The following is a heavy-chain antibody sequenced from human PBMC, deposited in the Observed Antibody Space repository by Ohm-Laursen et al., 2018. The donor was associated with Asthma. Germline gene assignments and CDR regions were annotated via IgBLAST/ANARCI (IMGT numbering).Heavy chain of an antibody. D-gene: IGHD6-13*01. CDR1: GGSFSGYY. V-gene: IGHV4-31*11. CDR3: ARATSYSSSWYGYYFDY. J-gene: IGHJ4*02. Sequence: SQTLSLTCAVYGGSFSGYYWSWIRQHPGKGLEWIGYIYYSGSTYYNPSLKSRVTISVDTSKNQFSLKLSSVTAADTAVYYCARATSYSSSWYGYYFDYWGQGTLVTVSS. CDR2: IYYSGST.